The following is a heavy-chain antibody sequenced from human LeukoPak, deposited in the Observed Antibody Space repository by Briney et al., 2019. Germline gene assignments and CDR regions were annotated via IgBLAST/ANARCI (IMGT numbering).Heavy chain of an antibody. CDR1: GFTFSTYS. CDR3: AKDSGELLYGDAFDI. D-gene: IGHD3-10*01. V-gene: IGHV3-30*18. Sequence: PGGSLRLSCAASGFTFSTYSMHWVRQAPGKGLEWVAVICYDGSNKYYADSVKGRFTISRDNSKNMLYLQMNSLRAEDTAVYYCAKDSGELLYGDAFDIWGQGTRVAVSS. CDR2: ICYDGSNK. J-gene: IGHJ3*02.